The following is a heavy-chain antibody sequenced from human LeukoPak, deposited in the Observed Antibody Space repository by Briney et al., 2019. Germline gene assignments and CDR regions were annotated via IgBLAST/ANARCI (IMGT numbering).Heavy chain of an antibody. Sequence: PGGSLRLSCAGSGFTFSTYWMHWVRQAPGGALVWVSGNTDGSTRSYADSVRGRFTISRDNAKNTLYLQMTSLRVEDTALYYCAKESGYDVDLEYWGQGALVTVSS. J-gene: IGHJ4*02. D-gene: IGHD5-12*01. V-gene: IGHV3-74*01. CDR1: GFTFSTYW. CDR2: NTDGSTR. CDR3: AKESGYDVDLEY.